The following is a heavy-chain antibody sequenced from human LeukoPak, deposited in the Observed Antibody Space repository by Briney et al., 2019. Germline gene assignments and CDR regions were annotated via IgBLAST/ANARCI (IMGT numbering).Heavy chain of an antibody. J-gene: IGHJ3*02. D-gene: IGHD2-21*02. Sequence: SVKVSCKASGGTFSSYAISWVRQAPGQGLEWMGRIIPIFGTANYAQKFQGRVTITTDESTSTACMELSSLRSEDTAVYYCAREVTPFDAFDIWGQGTMVTASS. V-gene: IGHV1-69*05. CDR3: AREVTPFDAFDI. CDR1: GGTFSSYA. CDR2: IIPIFGTA.